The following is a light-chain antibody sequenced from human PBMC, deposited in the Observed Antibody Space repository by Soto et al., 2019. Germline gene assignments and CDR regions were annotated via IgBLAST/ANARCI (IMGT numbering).Light chain of an antibody. Sequence: AIRMTQSPSSFSASTGDRVTITCRASQGISSYLAWYQQKPGKAPKLLIYAASTLQSGVPSRFSGSGSGTEFTLTISSLQSEDFAIYYCQQYNNWPPITFGQGTRLEI. CDR3: QQYNNWPPIT. CDR2: AAS. J-gene: IGKJ5*01. V-gene: IGKV1-8*01. CDR1: QGISSY.